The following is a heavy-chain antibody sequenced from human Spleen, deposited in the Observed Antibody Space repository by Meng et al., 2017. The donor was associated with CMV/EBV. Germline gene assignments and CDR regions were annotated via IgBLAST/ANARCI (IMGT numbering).Heavy chain of an antibody. J-gene: IGHJ5*02. CDR2: IIPILGIG. CDR1: GGTFSSYG. CDR3: ARDGGRVATSWWFDP. V-gene: IGHV1-69*10. Sequence: TGGTFSSYGINWVRQAPGQGLEWMGGIIPILGIGYYAKNFQGRVTITADKSTTTAYMELSSLRSDDTAVYYCARDGGRVATSWWFDPWGQGTLVTVSS. D-gene: IGHD5-12*01.